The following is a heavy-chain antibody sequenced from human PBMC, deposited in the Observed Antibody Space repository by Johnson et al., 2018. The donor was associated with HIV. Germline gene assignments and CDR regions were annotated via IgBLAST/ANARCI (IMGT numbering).Heavy chain of an antibody. Sequence: QVQLVESGGGVVQPGRSLRLSCAASGFTFSSYAMHWVRQAPGKGLEWVAIIYYDGTNKYYADSVKGRFTISRDNSKNTLSLQINSLRVEDTAVYYCARARWYLGGGSCCAFDIWGQGTMVTVSS. V-gene: IGHV3-30-3*01. J-gene: IGHJ3*02. CDR2: IYYDGTNK. CDR3: ARARWYLGGGSCCAFDI. D-gene: IGHD2-15*01. CDR1: GFTFSSYA.